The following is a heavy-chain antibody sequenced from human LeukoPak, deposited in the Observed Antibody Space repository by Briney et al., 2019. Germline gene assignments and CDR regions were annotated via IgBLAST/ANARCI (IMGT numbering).Heavy chain of an antibody. CDR3: ARRVGPVGTGTTWFDP. V-gene: IGHV1-46*01. D-gene: IGHD1/OR15-1a*01. CDR1: VYTFTSYY. J-gene: IGHJ5*02. CDR2: INSSCCST. Sequence: ASVKVSCKASVYTFTSYYMHWVRQAPGQGLECMGIINSSCCSTNYAQKFQGRVTMNRDMSTSTVYIELSSLRSEDTAVYYCARRVGPVGTGTTWFDPWGQGTLVTVSS.